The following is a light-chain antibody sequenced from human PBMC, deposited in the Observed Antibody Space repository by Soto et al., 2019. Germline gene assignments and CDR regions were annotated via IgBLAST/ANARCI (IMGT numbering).Light chain of an antibody. CDR2: GAS. Sequence: EIVMTQSPATLSVSPGGRATLSCRASQSISDTLAWYQQKPGQAPRLLIHGASTRATGFPARFSGSGSGTDFTLTISSLHSEDFEVYYCQQYNNWPLTFGVGTRVEIK. J-gene: IGKJ4*01. CDR3: QQYNNWPLT. CDR1: QSISDT. V-gene: IGKV3-15*01.